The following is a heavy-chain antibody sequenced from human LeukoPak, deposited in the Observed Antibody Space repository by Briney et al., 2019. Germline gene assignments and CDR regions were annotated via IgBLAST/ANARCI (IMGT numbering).Heavy chain of an antibody. CDR2: IGGSGSNT. Sequence: EGSLRLSCAASGFTFSSYSMNWVRQAPGKGLEWVSFIGGSGSNTYYADSVKGRFTISRDNSKNTLYLQMNSLRAEDTAVYYCAKGYSSGWYDFDYWGQGTLVTVSS. D-gene: IGHD6-19*01. V-gene: IGHV3-23*01. J-gene: IGHJ4*02. CDR3: AKGYSSGWYDFDY. CDR1: GFTFSSYS.